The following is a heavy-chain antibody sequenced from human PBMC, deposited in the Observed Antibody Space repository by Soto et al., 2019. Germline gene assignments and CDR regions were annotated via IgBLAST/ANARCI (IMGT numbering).Heavy chain of an antibody. V-gene: IGHV3-23*01. CDR3: AKGSHYDILTAYHAFDF. J-gene: IGHJ4*02. Sequence: WGSLRLSCAASGFTFSSYALNCVRQAPGKGLQWVSGISGGGGGTHYTDSVKGRFTISRDNSKNTLFLQMNSLRAEDTAVYFCAKGSHYDILTAYHAFDFWGPGTLVTVSS. CDR1: GFTFSSYA. CDR2: ISGGGGGT. D-gene: IGHD3-9*01.